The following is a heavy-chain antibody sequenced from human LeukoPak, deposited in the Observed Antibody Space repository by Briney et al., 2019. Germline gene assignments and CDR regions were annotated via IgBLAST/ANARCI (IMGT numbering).Heavy chain of an antibody. V-gene: IGHV3-23*01. D-gene: IGHD7-27*01. CDR3: ARVNLGIFDY. Sequence: GGSLRLSCAASGFTFSSYAMSWVRQAPGKGLEWVSAISGSGSNTYYADSVKGRFTISRDNSKNTLYLQMNSLRAEDTAVYYCARVNLGIFDYWGQGTLVTVSS. CDR1: GFTFSSYA. J-gene: IGHJ4*02. CDR2: ISGSGSNT.